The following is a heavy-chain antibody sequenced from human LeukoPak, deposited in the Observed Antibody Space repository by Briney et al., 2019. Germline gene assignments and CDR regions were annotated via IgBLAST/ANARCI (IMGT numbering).Heavy chain of an antibody. CDR2: IYTSGST. CDR3: ARVRPCDYVWGSKRRYYFDY. V-gene: IGHV4-61*02. CDR1: GGSISSGSYY. Sequence: PSETLSLTCTVSGGSISSGSYYWSWIRQPAGKGLEWIGRIYTSGSTTYNSSLKSRVTISLDTSKNHFSLKLTSVTAADTAVYYCARVRPCDYVWGSKRRYYFDYWGQGALVTVSS. D-gene: IGHD3-16*01. J-gene: IGHJ4*02.